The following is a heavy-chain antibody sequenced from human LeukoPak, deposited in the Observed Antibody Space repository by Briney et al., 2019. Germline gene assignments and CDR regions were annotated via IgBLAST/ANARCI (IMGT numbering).Heavy chain of an antibody. CDR1: GCSIISADHY. Sequence: SETLSLTCTASGCSIISADHYWAWIRQPPGKGLEYIALIYYGGRAYYNSSLQSRVTISVDTSKNHFFLNLTSVTAADTDVYCCARYTAYTTRAFHVWGQGTMVTVSS. V-gene: IGHV4-39*07. D-gene: IGHD1-1*01. CDR3: ARYTAYTTRAFHV. CDR2: IYYGGRA. J-gene: IGHJ3*01.